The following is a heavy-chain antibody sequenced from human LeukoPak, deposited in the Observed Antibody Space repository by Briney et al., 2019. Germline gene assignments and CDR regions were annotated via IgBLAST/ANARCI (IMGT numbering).Heavy chain of an antibody. CDR1: GFTFSSYD. Sequence: GGSLRLSCVASGFTFSSYDFHWVRQVTGKGLEWVSGIGKAGDIYYLGSVKGRFTFSRENAKNSLYLQINNLRAGDSAVYYCARGGDYGFDTWGQGTLVTVSS. D-gene: IGHD4-17*01. CDR2: IGKAGDI. J-gene: IGHJ5*02. CDR3: ARGGDYGFDT. V-gene: IGHV3-13*01.